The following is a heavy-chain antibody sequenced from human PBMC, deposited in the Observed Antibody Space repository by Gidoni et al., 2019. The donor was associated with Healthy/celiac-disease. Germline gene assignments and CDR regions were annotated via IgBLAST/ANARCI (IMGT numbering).Heavy chain of an antibody. CDR2: IYYSGST. V-gene: IGHV4-30-4*01. CDR1: GGSISSGDYY. CDR3: ARGELDDYGGRGGAFDI. D-gene: IGHD4-17*01. Sequence: QVQLQESGPGLVKPSQTLSLTCTVPGGSISSGDYYWSWIRQPPGKGLAWIGYIYYSGSTYYNPSLKSRVTISVDTSKNQFSLKLSSVTAADTAVYYCARGELDDYGGRGGAFDIWGQGTMVTVSS. J-gene: IGHJ3*02.